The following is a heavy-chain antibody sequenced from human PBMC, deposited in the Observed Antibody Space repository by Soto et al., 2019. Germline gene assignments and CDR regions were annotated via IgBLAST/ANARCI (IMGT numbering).Heavy chain of an antibody. V-gene: IGHV4-59*08. D-gene: IGHD3-3*01. CDR2: IYYSGST. Sequence: SETLSLTCTVSGGSISSYYWSWIRQPPGKGLEWIGYIYYSGSTNYNPSLKSRVTISVDTSKNQFSLKLSSVTAADTAVYYCARHSDRYYDFWSGYYGDFDYWGQGTLVTVSS. CDR1: GGSISSYY. J-gene: IGHJ4*02. CDR3: ARHSDRYYDFWSGYYGDFDY.